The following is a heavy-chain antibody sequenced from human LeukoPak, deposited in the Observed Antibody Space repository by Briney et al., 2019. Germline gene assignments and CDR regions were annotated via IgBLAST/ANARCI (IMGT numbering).Heavy chain of an antibody. V-gene: IGHV1-69*01. D-gene: IGHD2-2*02. Sequence: SVKVSCKASGGTFSSYAISWVRQAPGQGLEWMGGIIPIFGTANYAQKFQGRVTITADESTSTAYMELSSLRSEDTAVYYCARVRIPEVVPAAIPDVSYYYYYMDVWGKGTKVTVSS. CDR1: GGTFSSYA. J-gene: IGHJ6*03. CDR2: IIPIFGTA. CDR3: ARVRIPEVVPAAIPDVSYYYYYMDV.